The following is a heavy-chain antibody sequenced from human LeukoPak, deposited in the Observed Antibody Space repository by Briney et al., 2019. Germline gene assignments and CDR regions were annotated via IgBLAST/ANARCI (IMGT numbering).Heavy chain of an antibody. Sequence: SQTLSLTCTVSGGSISSGGYYWSWIRQHPGKGLEWIGYIYYSGSTYYNPSLKSRVTISVDTSKNQFSLKLTSVTAADTAVYYCARGRRGYAVDYWGQGTLVTVSS. CDR1: GGSISSGGYY. D-gene: IGHD5-12*01. CDR3: ARGRRGYAVDY. J-gene: IGHJ4*02. CDR2: IYYSGST. V-gene: IGHV4-30-4*08.